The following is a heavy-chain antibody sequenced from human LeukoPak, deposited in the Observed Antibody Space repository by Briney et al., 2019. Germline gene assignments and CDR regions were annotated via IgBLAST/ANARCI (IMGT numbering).Heavy chain of an antibody. J-gene: IGHJ4*02. CDR1: GITFSVST. V-gene: IGHV3-21*01. CDR3: ARADCRTASCFLDN. Sequence: GGSLRLSCAASGITFSVSTMTWVRQAPGKGLEWVSSISPSGTDMYFAQSLKGRFTVSRDNTWGTVSLQMSSLRVDDTAVYYCARADCRTASCFLDNWGQGTLVTVSS. D-gene: IGHD2-2*01. CDR2: ISPSGTDM.